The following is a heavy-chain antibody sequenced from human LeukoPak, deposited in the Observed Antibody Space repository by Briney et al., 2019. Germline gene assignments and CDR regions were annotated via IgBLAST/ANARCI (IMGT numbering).Heavy chain of an antibody. CDR1: GGSISSSYSY. D-gene: IGHD3-9*01. Sequence: SETLSLTCTVSGGSISSSYSYWGWIRQPPGKGLEWIGNIYYSGSTYYSPSLTSRVTVSVDTSENQFSLKLSSVTAADTAVYYCARSNYDILTGYSPPDYWGQGTLVTVSS. CDR2: IYYSGST. CDR3: ARSNYDILTGYSPPDY. V-gene: IGHV4-39*07. J-gene: IGHJ4*02.